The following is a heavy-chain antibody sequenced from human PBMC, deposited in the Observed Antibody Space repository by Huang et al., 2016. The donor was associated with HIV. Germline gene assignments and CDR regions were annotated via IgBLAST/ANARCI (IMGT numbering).Heavy chain of an antibody. CDR1: GYTFTNYD. V-gene: IGHV1-8*03. J-gene: IGHJ6*03. Sequence: QVQLVQSGAEVKKPGASVKVSCKASGYTFTNYDINWVRQATGQGLEWMGWINPNSGNTNYAQKFQGRVTITRNTSRSTAYMERSSLRSEYTAVYYCARYRGGHYMDVWGKGTTVTVSS. CDR2: INPNSGNT. CDR3: ARYRGGHYMDV.